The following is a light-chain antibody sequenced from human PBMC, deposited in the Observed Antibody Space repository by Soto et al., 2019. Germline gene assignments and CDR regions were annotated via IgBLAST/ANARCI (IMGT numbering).Light chain of an antibody. CDR3: SSYTSSSTVV. Sequence: QSALTQPASVSGSPGQSITVSCTGTSSDVGGYNYVSWYQQRPGKAPKLMIYDVSNWPSGVSNRFSGSKSGNTASLTISGLQAEDEADYYCSSYTSSSTVVFGGGTKLPS. CDR1: SSDVGGYNY. J-gene: IGLJ2*01. V-gene: IGLV2-14*01. CDR2: DVS.